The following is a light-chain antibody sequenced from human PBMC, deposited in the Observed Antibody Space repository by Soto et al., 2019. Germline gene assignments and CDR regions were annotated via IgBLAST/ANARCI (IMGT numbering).Light chain of an antibody. J-gene: IGLJ2*01. CDR2: TNN. V-gene: IGLV1-40*01. CDR1: SSNIGAGYD. CDR3: QSYDNSLSSSV. Sequence: QPVLTQSPSVSGAPGQRVTISCTGSSSNIGAGYDVHWYQQLPGTAPKLLIYTNNNRPSGVPDRFSASKSGASASLAITGLQAEDEADYYCQSYDNSLSSSVFGGGTKLTVL.